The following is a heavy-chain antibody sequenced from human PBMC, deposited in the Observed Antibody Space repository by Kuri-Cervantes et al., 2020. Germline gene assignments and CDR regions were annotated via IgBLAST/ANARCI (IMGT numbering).Heavy chain of an antibody. CDR3: TTGGTAMVKDYFDY. J-gene: IGHJ4*02. Sequence: ETLSLTCAASGFTFSNAWMSWVRQAPGKGLEWVGRIKSKTDGGTTDYAAPVKGRFTISRDDSKNTLYLQMNSLKTEDTAVYYCTTGGTAMVKDYFDYWGQGTLVTVSS. V-gene: IGHV3-15*01. D-gene: IGHD5-18*01. CDR2: IKSKTDGGTT. CDR1: GFTFSNAW.